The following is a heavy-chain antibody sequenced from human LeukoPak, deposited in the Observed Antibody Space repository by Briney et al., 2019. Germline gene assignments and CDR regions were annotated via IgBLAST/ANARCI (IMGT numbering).Heavy chain of an antibody. Sequence: PWASVKVSCKASGYTFTSYGISWVRQAPGQGLEWMGWISAYNGNTNYAQRLQGRVTMTTDTSTSTAYMELSRLRSDDTAVYYCARLASLYDSSGYYWGDYWGQGTLVTVSS. V-gene: IGHV1-18*01. CDR2: ISAYNGNT. J-gene: IGHJ4*02. D-gene: IGHD3-22*01. CDR1: GYTFTSYG. CDR3: ARLASLYDSSGYYWGDY.